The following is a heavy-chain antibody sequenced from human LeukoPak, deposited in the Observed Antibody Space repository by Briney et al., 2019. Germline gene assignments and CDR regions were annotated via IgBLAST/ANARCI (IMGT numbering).Heavy chain of an antibody. D-gene: IGHD3-22*01. Sequence: ASVRVSCKASGGTFTSYTISWVRQAPRQGLEWMGRIIPILGIANYAQKFQGRVTITADKSTSTAYMELSSLRSEDTAVYYCAREYYDSSGYVPFFDYWGQGTLVTVSS. V-gene: IGHV1-69*04. CDR1: GGTFTSYT. CDR2: IIPILGIA. J-gene: IGHJ4*02. CDR3: AREYYDSSGYVPFFDY.